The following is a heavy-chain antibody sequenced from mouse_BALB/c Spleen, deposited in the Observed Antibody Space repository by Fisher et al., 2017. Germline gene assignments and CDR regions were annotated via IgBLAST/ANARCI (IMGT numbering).Heavy chain of an antibody. Sequence: KFKGKATFTADTSSNTAYMQLSSLTSEDSAVYYCASLYGSSYYPYAMDYWGQGTSVTVSS. D-gene: IGHD1-1*01. J-gene: IGHJ4*01. CDR3: ASLYGSSYYPYAMDY. V-gene: IGHV1-9*01.